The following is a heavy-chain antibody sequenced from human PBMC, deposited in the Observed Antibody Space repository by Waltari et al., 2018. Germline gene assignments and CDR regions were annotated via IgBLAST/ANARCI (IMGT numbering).Heavy chain of an antibody. V-gene: IGHV1-2*06. D-gene: IGHD2-2*01. CDR1: GYTFTAYY. CDR2: IHPGSGGK. Sequence: QVQLVQSGAEVKKPGASVKVSCKASGYTFTAYYMHWVRQAPGQGLEWRGRIHPGSGGKNVAQNFQGRVPMTRDTSISTAYMELSSLRSDDTAVYYCVRVGSNHNFDYWGQGTLVTVSS. CDR3: VRVGSNHNFDY. J-gene: IGHJ4*02.